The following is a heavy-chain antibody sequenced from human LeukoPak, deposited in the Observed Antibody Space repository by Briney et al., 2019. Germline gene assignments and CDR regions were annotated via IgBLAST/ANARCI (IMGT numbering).Heavy chain of an antibody. CDR3: AKDLSFYGNPN. Sequence: GGSLRLSCAASGFTFSSYAMSWVRQAPGKGLEWVSSINANGRNTYYADSVKGRFTISRDNFKNTLFLQMSSLRVEDTALYYCAKDLSFYGNPNWGQGTLVTVSS. D-gene: IGHD2/OR15-2a*01. V-gene: IGHV3-23*01. J-gene: IGHJ4*02. CDR2: INANGRNT. CDR1: GFTFSSYA.